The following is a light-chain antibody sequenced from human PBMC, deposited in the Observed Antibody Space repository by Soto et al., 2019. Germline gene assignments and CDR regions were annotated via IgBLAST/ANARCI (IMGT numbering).Light chain of an antibody. Sequence: AIQMTQSPSSLSASVGDRVTITCRASQDIRNDLGWYQQKPGKAPKLLIFAASSLQSGVPSRFSGSGSGTYFTLTISSLQPDDFSTYYGLQEYNSPWTFGQGTKVEIK. V-gene: IGKV1-6*01. CDR2: AAS. CDR3: LQEYNSPWT. J-gene: IGKJ1*01. CDR1: QDIRND.